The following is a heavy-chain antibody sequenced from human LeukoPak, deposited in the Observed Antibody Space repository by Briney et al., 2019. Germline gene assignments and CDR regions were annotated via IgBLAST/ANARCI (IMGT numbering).Heavy chain of an antibody. CDR1: GYTFTGYY. D-gene: IGHD1-26*01. CDR3: ARDNDLRPIVGATTFPNEFDY. J-gene: IGHJ4*02. V-gene: IGHV1-2*06. CDR2: INPSTGGT. Sequence: GASVKVSCKPSGYTFTGYYLHWVRQAPGQGLEWMGRINPSTGGTNHAQNFQGRVTMTRDASISTAYMELSRLTSDDTAVYYCARDNDLRPIVGATTFPNEFDYWGQGTLVTVSS.